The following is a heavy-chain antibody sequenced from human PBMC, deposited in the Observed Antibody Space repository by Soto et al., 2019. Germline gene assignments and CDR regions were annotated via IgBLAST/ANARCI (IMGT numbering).Heavy chain of an antibody. CDR2: ISSSGSFI. V-gene: IGHV3-21*01. CDR1: GLTFRTYG. Sequence: PGWSLRLSCAASGLTFRTYGMNWVRRAPGGGLEWVASISSSGSFIYYADSVKGRFTISRDDAEKSLYLQMNSLRAEDTALYYCAREPEGIAAALDYWGRGTLVTVTS. D-gene: IGHD6-13*01. J-gene: IGHJ4*02. CDR3: AREPEGIAAALDY.